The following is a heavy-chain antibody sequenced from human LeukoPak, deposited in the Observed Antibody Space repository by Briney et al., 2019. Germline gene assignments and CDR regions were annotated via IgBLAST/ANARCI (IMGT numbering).Heavy chain of an antibody. J-gene: IGHJ4*02. CDR1: GGSISSYY. Sequence: SETLSLTCTVSGGSISSYYWSWIRQPPGGGLEWIGYTYYSGSTNYNPSLKSRVTISVDTSKNQFSLKLSSVTAADTAVYYCAREARVTYDILTGYFDYWGQGTLVTVSS. CDR2: TYYSGST. V-gene: IGHV4-59*01. CDR3: AREARVTYDILTGYFDY. D-gene: IGHD3-9*01.